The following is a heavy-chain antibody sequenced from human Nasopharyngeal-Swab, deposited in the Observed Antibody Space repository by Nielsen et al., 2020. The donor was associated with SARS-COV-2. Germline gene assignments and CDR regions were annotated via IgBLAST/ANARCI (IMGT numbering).Heavy chain of an antibody. CDR3: AKGTYYYDSPYDY. Sequence: GGSLRLSCAASGFTFSSYAMSWVRQAPGKGLEWVSAISGSGGSTYYADSVKGRLTISRDNSKNTLYLQMNSLRAEDTAVYYCAKGTYYYDSPYDYWGQGTLVTVSS. D-gene: IGHD3-22*01. CDR1: GFTFSSYA. J-gene: IGHJ4*02. CDR2: ISGSGGST. V-gene: IGHV3-23*01.